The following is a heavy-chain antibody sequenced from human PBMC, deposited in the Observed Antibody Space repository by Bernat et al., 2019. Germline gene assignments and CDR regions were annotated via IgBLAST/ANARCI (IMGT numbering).Heavy chain of an antibody. D-gene: IGHD3-10*01. CDR3: AKVWFGSYYYYYGMDV. Sequence: EVQLVESGGGLVQPGGSLRLSCAASGFTFSSYAMSWVRQAPGKGLEWVSAISGSGGSTYYADSVNGRFTISRNNSKNTLYLQMNSLRAEDTAVYYCAKVWFGSYYYYYGMDVWGQGTTVTVSS. V-gene: IGHV3-23*04. J-gene: IGHJ6*02. CDR1: GFTFSSYA. CDR2: ISGSGGST.